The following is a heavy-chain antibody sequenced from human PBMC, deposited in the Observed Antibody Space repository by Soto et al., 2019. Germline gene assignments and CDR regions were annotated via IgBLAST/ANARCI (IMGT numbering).Heavy chain of an antibody. CDR3: ARDQSIAAAGLVSRNAFDI. CDR2: ISYDGSNK. CDR1: GFTFSSYA. V-gene: IGHV3-30-3*01. D-gene: IGHD6-13*01. J-gene: IGHJ3*02. Sequence: QVQLVESGGGVVQPGRSLRLSCAASGFTFSSYAMHWVRQAPGKGLEWVAVISYDGSNKYYADSVKGRFTISRDNSKNTLYRQMNSLRAEDTAVYYCARDQSIAAAGLVSRNAFDIWGQGTMVTVSS.